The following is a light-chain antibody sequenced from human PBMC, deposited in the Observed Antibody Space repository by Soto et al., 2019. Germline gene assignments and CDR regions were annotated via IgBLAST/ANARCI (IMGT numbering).Light chain of an antibody. J-gene: IGKJ1*01. V-gene: IGKV1-5*01. CDR2: DVS. CDR1: QSISSW. CDR3: QQYTKYPWT. Sequence: DIPMTQSPPTLSASVGDRVTITCRASQSISSWFAWYQQRPGKAPNRLIYDVSSLESGVPSRLSGSGSGTEFTLTISSLQPDDFATYYCQQYTKYPWTFGQGTKVEIK.